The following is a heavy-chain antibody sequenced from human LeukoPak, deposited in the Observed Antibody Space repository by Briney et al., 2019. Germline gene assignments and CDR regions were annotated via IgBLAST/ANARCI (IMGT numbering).Heavy chain of an antibody. Sequence: GGSLRLSCAASGFTFSNYGIHWVRQAPGKGLEWVTIISYDGSNKYYADSVKGRFTISRDSAKNSLYLQMNSLRAEDTAVYYCAREDYGSGSYYVYWGQGTLVTVSS. D-gene: IGHD3-10*01. J-gene: IGHJ4*02. CDR2: ISYDGSNK. CDR3: AREDYGSGSYYVY. V-gene: IGHV3-30*03. CDR1: GFTFSNYG.